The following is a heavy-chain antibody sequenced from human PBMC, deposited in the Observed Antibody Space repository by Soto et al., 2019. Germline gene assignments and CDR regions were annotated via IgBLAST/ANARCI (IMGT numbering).Heavy chain of an antibody. CDR3: AKGGPDAFCGGGRCYFDS. Sequence: EVHLVDSGGGLAQPGRSLRLSCTASGFTFDDFAMHWVRRVPGKGLEWVSSITWNGTITGYADSVAGRFIISRDNAKKSLFLQMNSLRRQDTALYYCAKGGPDAFCGGGRCYFDSWGQGTQVTVSS. D-gene: IGHD2-21*01. V-gene: IGHV3-9*01. CDR2: ITWNGTIT. CDR1: GFTFDDFA. J-gene: IGHJ4*02.